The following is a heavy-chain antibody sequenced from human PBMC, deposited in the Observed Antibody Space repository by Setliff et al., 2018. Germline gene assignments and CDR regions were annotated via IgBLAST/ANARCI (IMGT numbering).Heavy chain of an antibody. CDR3: ARGRNIAARLLDS. CDR1: GGSISSPNW. CDR2: IYHSGTT. V-gene: IGHV4-4*02. J-gene: IGHJ3*01. D-gene: IGHD6-6*01. Sequence: PSETLSLTCAVSGGSISSPNWWNWVRQPPGKGLEWIGEIYHSGTTNYNPSLKSRVTMSVDKSRNQFSLKVISMTAADTAVYYCARGRNIAARLLDSWGQGTMVTVSS.